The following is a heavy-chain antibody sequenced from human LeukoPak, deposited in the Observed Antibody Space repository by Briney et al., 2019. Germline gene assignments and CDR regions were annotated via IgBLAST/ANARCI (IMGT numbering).Heavy chain of an antibody. J-gene: IGHJ4*02. CDR1: GFTFSSYS. Sequence: GGSLRLSCTASGFTFSSYSMNWVRLAPGKGLEWVSSISSSSSYIYYADSVKGRFTISRDNAKNSLYLQMNSLRAEDTAVYYCARFIHTRYYFDYWGQGTLVTVSS. V-gene: IGHV3-21*01. CDR3: ARFIHTRYYFDY. CDR2: ISSSSSYI. D-gene: IGHD2-21*01.